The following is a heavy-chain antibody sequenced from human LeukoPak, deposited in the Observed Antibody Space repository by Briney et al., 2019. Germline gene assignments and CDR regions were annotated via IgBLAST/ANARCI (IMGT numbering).Heavy chain of an antibody. D-gene: IGHD1-26*01. J-gene: IGHJ4*02. CDR3: VRESGSYLFAFDY. V-gene: IGHV3-48*03. CDR1: GFTFSHSE. CDR2: ISSSSSTI. Sequence: GGSLRLSCVASGFTFSHSEMNWVRQAPGKGLEWVSYISSSSSTIYYADSVKGRFTISRDNAKNSLYLQMNSLRAEDTAVYYCVRESGSYLFAFDYWGQGTLVTVSS.